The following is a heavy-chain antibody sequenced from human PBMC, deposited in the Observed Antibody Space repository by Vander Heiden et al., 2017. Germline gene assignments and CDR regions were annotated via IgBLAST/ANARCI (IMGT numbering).Heavy chain of an antibody. CDR3: AKDAAAFLHS. V-gene: IGHV3-23*01. D-gene: IGHD2-2*01. CDR1: GFTFGSYA. J-gene: IGHJ4*02. Sequence: EVHLLESGGGLVQPGESLRLSCLASGFTFGSYALSWVRQAPGKGLQWVSAITGSGNRAYYAEAVKGRFTISRDNSKKTLYLQMRSLRAEDTAIYYCAKDAAAFLHSWGQGTLVTVSS. CDR2: ITGSGNRA.